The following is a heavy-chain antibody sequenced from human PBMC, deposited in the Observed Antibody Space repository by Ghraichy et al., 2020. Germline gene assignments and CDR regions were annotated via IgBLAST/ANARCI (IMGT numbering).Heavy chain of an antibody. Sequence: SETLSLTCAVSGGSISSSNWWSWVRQPPGKGLEGIGEIYHSGSTNYNPSLKGRVTISVDKSKNQFSLKLSSVTAADTAVYYCARGTPTYYYGSGRNWFDPWGQGTLVTVSS. CDR3: ARGTPTYYYGSGRNWFDP. D-gene: IGHD3-10*01. CDR1: GGSISSSNW. CDR2: IYHSGST. J-gene: IGHJ5*02. V-gene: IGHV4-4*02.